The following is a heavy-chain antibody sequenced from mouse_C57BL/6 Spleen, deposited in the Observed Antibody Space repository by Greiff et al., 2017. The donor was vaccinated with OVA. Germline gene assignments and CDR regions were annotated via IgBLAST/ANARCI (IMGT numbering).Heavy chain of an antibody. J-gene: IGHJ2*01. CDR1: GFTFSDYY. D-gene: IGHD1-1*01. CDR3: ARSYGSSPFDY. CDR2: ISNGGGST. Sequence: DVMLVESGGGLVQPGGSLKLSCAASGFTFSDYYMYWVRQTPEKRLEWVAYISNGGGSTYYPDTVKGRFTISRDNAKNTLYLQMSRLKSEDTAMYYCARSYGSSPFDYWGQGTTLTVSS. V-gene: IGHV5-12*01.